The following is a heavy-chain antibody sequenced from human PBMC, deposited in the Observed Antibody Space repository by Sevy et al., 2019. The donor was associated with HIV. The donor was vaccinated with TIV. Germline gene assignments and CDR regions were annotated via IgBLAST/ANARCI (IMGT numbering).Heavy chain of an antibody. V-gene: IGHV3-7*03. J-gene: IGHJ6*02. Sequence: GGSLRLSCAASGFTFSSYWMSWVRQAPGKGLEWVANIKQDGSEKYYVDSVKGRFTSSRDNAKNSLYLQMNSLRAEDTAVYYCARGLQDDYYYYYGMDVWGQGTTVTVSS. D-gene: IGHD4-4*01. CDR3: ARGLQDDYYYYYGMDV. CDR1: GFTFSSYW. CDR2: IKQDGSEK.